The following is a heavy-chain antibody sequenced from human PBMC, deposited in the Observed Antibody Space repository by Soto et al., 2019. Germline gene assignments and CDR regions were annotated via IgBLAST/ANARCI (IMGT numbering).Heavy chain of an antibody. CDR1: GDSLTRNY. Sequence: QVQLQESGPGLVKPSETLSLTCTVSGDSLTRNYWSWIRQSPGKGLEWLAFIHNGRTTNYNPSLVGRVSISVDTSKSQLSLNLNSVTAADTAVYYCSSTLSGGFDYWGQGTLVTVSS. CDR2: IHNGRTT. V-gene: IGHV4-59*01. D-gene: IGHD2-15*01. CDR3: SSTLSGGFDY. J-gene: IGHJ4*02.